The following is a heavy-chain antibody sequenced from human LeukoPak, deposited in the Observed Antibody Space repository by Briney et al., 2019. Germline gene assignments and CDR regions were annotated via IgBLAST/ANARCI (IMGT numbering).Heavy chain of an antibody. CDR2: ISTSGANT. V-gene: IGHV3-23*01. Sequence: GGSLRLACAGSGFIFSIYALSWVRQAPGKGLGWVSSISTSGANTYYADSVRGRFPISRENSKNTLYLQMNTLRPEDTAVSYCATTKQGRRYFASSGQGTLVTVSS. CDR3: ATTKQGRRYFAS. CDR1: GFIFSIYA. J-gene: IGHJ4*02. D-gene: IGHD1-1*01.